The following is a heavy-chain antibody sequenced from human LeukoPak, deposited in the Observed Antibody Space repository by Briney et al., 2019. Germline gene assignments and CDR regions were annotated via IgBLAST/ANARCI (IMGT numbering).Heavy chain of an antibody. CDR2: IYTSGST. D-gene: IGHD6-13*01. V-gene: IGHV4-4*07. CDR3: ARVVGISSSWDRDAFDI. Sequence: PSETLSLTCTVSGGSISSYYWSSIRQPAGKGLEWIGRIYTSGSTNYNPSLKSRVTMSVDTSKNQFSLKLSSVTAADTAVYYCARVVGISSSWDRDAFDIWGQGTLVTVSS. CDR1: GGSISSYY. J-gene: IGHJ4*02.